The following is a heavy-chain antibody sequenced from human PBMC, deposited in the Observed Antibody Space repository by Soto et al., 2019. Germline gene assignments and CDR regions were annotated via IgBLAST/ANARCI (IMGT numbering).Heavy chain of an antibody. CDR1: GYIVSEST. V-gene: IGHV3-64D*06. D-gene: IGHD2-15*01. Sequence: EVQLVESGGGLVQPGGSQRLSCSASGYIVSESTIYWVRQVPGKGLEAISAVSTSGRSTYYADSVKDRFTISRDNSKNTLFLQMGSLRPEDTAIYYCVKQAHGLDGVAFDYWGQGTQVTVAS. CDR3: VKQAHGLDGVAFDY. J-gene: IGHJ4*02. CDR2: VSTSGRST.